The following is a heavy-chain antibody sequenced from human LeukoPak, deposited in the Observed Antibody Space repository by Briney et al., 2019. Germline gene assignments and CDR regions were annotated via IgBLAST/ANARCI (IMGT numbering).Heavy chain of an antibody. D-gene: IGHD3-3*01. Sequence: GASVKVSCKASGYPSTKFGISWVRQAPGQGLEWMGWISCYNGDTHYAQKLQGRVTLTTDTPTTTVYMELRSLRSDDTAVYYCARADTILGLRDAFDIWGQGTMVTVSS. CDR3: ARADTILGLRDAFDI. CDR1: GYPSTKFG. J-gene: IGHJ3*02. CDR2: ISCYNGDT. V-gene: IGHV1-18*01.